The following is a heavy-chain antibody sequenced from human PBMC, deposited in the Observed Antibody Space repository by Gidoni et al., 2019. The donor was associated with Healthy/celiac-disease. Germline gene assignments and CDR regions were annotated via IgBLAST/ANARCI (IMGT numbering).Heavy chain of an antibody. CDR3: ARLSLPGYSSSWYNVGYFDY. V-gene: IGHV4-31*03. J-gene: IGHJ4*02. Sequence: QVQLQESGPGLVKPSQTLSLPCTVSGGSISSGGYSWRWIRQHPGKGLEWIGYIYYSGSTYYNPSLKSRVTISVDTSKNQFSLKLSSVTAADTAVYYWARLSLPGYSSSWYNVGYFDYWGQGTLVTVSS. CDR2: IYYSGST. CDR1: GGSISSGGYS. D-gene: IGHD6-13*01.